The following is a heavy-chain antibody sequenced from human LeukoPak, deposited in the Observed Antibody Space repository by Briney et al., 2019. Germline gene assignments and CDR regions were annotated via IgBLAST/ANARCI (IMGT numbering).Heavy chain of an antibody. CDR2: IYSGGTT. CDR3: ARWGGNLSGLFDY. Sequence: QAGGSLRLSCAASGLTVSSDYMSWVRQAPGKGLEWVSVIYSGGTTYYADSVKGRFTLSRDNSKNTLYLQMNSLGVEDTAVYYCARWGGNLSGLFDYWGQGTLVTVSS. CDR1: GLTVSSDY. V-gene: IGHV3-66*01. J-gene: IGHJ4*02. D-gene: IGHD4-23*01.